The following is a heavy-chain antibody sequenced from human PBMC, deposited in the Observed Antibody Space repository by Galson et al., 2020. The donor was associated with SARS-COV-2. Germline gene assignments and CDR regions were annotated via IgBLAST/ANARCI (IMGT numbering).Heavy chain of an antibody. CDR3: ARGIIETTRRGMDV. D-gene: IGHD2-15*01. Sequence: GSLRLSCAASGFTFSSYSMNWVRQAPGKGLEWVSSISTFSTYIYYADSVKGRFTVSRDNAKNSLYLQMNSLRAEDTAVYYCARGIIETTRRGMDVWGQGTTVTVSS. J-gene: IGHJ6*02. V-gene: IGHV3-21*01. CDR1: GFTFSSYS. CDR2: ISTFSTYI.